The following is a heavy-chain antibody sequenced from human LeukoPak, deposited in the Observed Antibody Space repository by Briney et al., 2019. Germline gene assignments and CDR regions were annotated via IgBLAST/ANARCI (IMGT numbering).Heavy chain of an antibody. D-gene: IGHD3-3*01. J-gene: IGHJ3*02. Sequence: GGSLRLSCAASGFPFSSYSMNWLRQAPGKGLEWVSYISSSSSTIYYADPAKGRFTISRDNAKNSLYLQMNSLRAEDTAVYYCARARGIFDRDAFDIWGQGTMVTVSS. CDR2: ISSSSSTI. CDR3: ARARGIFDRDAFDI. V-gene: IGHV3-48*04. CDR1: GFPFSSYS.